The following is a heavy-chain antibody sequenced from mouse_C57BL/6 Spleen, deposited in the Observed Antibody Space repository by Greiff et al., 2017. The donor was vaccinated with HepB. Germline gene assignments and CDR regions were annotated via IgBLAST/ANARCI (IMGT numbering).Heavy chain of an antibody. Sequence: QVQLQQSGAELVRPGASVTLSCKASGYTFTDYEMHWVKQTPAHGLEWIGAIDPETGGTAYNQKFKGKAILTADKSSSTAYMELRSLTSEDSAVYYCTRGKERDRNYFDYWGQGTTLTVSS. CDR1: GYTFTDYE. CDR2: IDPETGGT. D-gene: IGHD3-3*01. J-gene: IGHJ2*01. V-gene: IGHV1-15*01. CDR3: TRGKERDRNYFDY.